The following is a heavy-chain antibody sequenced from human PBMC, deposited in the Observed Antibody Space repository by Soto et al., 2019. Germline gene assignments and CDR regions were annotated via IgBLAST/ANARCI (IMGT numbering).Heavy chain of an antibody. CDR3: ARESAMTTVTTAVAFDV. J-gene: IGHJ3*01. CDR1: GFTFSDYY. Sequence: LRLSCAASGFTFSDYYMSWIRQAPGKGLEWVSYISFNGGTIYYADPVKGRFTISRDNVKNSLYLQMNSLRVEDTAVYYCARESAMTTVTTAVAFDVWGQGTMVTVSS. CDR2: ISFNGGTI. V-gene: IGHV3-11*01. D-gene: IGHD4-4*01.